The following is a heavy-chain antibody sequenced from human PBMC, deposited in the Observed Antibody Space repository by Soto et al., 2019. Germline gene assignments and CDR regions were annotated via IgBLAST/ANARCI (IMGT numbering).Heavy chain of an antibody. CDR2: ISGSGGST. CDR3: AKGDTAMATYYYGMDV. CDR1: GFTFSSYA. Sequence: GGSLRLSCAASGFTFSSYAMSWVRQAPGKGLEWVSAISGSGGSTYYADSVKGRFTISRDNSNNTLYLQMNSLRAEDTAVYYCAKGDTAMATYYYGMDVWGQGTTVTVSS. J-gene: IGHJ6*02. D-gene: IGHD5-18*01. V-gene: IGHV3-23*01.